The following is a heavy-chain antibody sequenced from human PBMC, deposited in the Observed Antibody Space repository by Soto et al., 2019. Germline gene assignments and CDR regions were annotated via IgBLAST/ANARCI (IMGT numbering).Heavy chain of an antibody. CDR2: IIPILGTA. V-gene: IGHV1-69*08. J-gene: IGHJ6*03. CDR3: ARAPDSSGWYGSYYYMDV. D-gene: IGHD6-19*01. Sequence: SVKVSCKASGGTFISYTISWVRQAPGQGLEWMGRIIPILGTANYAQKFQGRVTITADKSTSTAYMELSSLRSEDTAVYYCARAPDSSGWYGSYYYMDVWGKGTTATVS. CDR1: GGTFISYT.